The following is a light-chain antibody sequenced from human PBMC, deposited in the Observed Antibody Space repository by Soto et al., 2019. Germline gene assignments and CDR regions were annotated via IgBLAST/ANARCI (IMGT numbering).Light chain of an antibody. J-gene: IGLJ1*01. V-gene: IGLV2-8*01. CDR1: KNDIGVYDF. CDR3: TSSAGSNTYV. Sequence: QSVRTQPPSASGSPGQAVTISCTGTKNDIGVYDFVSWYQHHPGKAPRLIIYEVVQRPSGVPDRFSGSKSGNTASLTVSGLQAADEADYFCTSSAGSNTYVFGSGPKVTVL. CDR2: EVV.